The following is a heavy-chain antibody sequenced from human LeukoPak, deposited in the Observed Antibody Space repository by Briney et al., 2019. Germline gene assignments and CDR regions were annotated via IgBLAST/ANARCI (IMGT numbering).Heavy chain of an antibody. CDR3: ARENYYDHEVDY. CDR1: GYTFTSYG. D-gene: IGHD3-22*01. J-gene: IGHJ4*02. Sequence: ASVKVSCEASGYTFTSYGISWVRQAPGQGLEWMGWISAYNGNTNYAQKLQGRVTMTTDTSTNTAYMELRSLRSDDTAVYYCARENYYDHEVDYWGQGTLVTVSS. V-gene: IGHV1-18*01. CDR2: ISAYNGNT.